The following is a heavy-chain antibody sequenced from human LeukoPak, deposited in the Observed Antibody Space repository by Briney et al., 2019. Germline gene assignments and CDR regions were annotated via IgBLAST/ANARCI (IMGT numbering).Heavy chain of an antibody. CDR3: AREYSSGFLGSVPREGYYYYMDV. J-gene: IGHJ6*03. Sequence: SVKVSCKASGGTFSSYAISWVRQAPGQGLEWMGGIIPIFGTANYAQKFQGRVTITADKSTSTAYMELSSLRSEDTAVYYCAREYSSGFLGSVPREGYYYYMDVWGKGTTVTVSS. V-gene: IGHV1-69*06. CDR1: GGTFSSYA. CDR2: IIPIFGTA. D-gene: IGHD6-19*01.